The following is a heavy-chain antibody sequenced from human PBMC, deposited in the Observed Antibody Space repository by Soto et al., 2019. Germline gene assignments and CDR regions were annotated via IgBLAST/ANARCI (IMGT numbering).Heavy chain of an antibody. CDR3: ATEKRNYDSSGHLRAFDI. CDR2: FDPEDGET. J-gene: IGHJ3*02. CDR1: GYTLTELS. V-gene: IGHV1-24*01. D-gene: IGHD3-22*01. Sequence: QVQLVQSGAEVKKPGASVKVSCKVSGYTLTELSMHWVRQAPGKGLEWMGGFDPEDGETIYAQKFQGRVTMTEDPSTDTAYMELSSLRSEDTAVYYCATEKRNYDSSGHLRAFDIWGQGTMVTVSS.